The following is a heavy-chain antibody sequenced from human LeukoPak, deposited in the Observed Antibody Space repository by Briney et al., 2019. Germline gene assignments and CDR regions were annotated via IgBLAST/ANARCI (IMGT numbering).Heavy chain of an antibody. CDR1: GFTFSSYE. D-gene: IGHD3-22*01. J-gene: IGHJ5*02. CDR2: ISSSGSTI. Sequence: GRSLRLSCAAAGFTFSSYEMNWVSQAPGKGLEWDSYISSSGSTIYYADSVKGRCTISRDNAKNSLYLQMNSLRAEDTAVYYCASWGRYYDSSGYYYNWFDPWGQGTLVTVSS. CDR3: ASWGRYYDSSGYYYNWFDP. V-gene: IGHV3-48*03.